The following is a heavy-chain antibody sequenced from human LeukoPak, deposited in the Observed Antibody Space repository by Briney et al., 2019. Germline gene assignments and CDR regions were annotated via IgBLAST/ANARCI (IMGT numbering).Heavy chain of an antibody. D-gene: IGHD6-19*01. Sequence: EASVKVSCKASGYTFTSYGISWVRQAPGQGLEWMGWISAYNGNTNYAQKLQGRVTMTTDTSTSTAYMELRSLRSDDTAVYYCARGRSGSGWYGNDRVLDYWGQGTLVTVSS. CDR3: ARGRSGSGWYGNDRVLDY. V-gene: IGHV1-18*01. CDR1: GYTFTSYG. CDR2: ISAYNGNT. J-gene: IGHJ4*02.